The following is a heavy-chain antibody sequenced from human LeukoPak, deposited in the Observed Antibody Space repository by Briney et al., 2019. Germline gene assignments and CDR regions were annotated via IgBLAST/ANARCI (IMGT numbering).Heavy chain of an antibody. J-gene: IGHJ4*02. CDR2: IYYSGST. V-gene: IGHV4-39*07. CDR3: IRENPQQGSEDY. D-gene: IGHD3-10*01. Sequence: PSETLSLTCTVSGVSISSGSYYWGWIRQPPGKGLEWIGTIYYSGSTYYNPSLKSRLTISVDTSRNQFSLRLSSVTAADTAVYYCIRENPQQGSEDYWGQGTLVTVSS. CDR1: GVSISSGSYY.